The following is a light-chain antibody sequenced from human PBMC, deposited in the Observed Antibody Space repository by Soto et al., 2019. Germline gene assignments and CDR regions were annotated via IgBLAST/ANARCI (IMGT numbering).Light chain of an antibody. V-gene: IGKV3-20*01. Sequence: EIVLTQSPGTLSLSPGERATLSCRASQSVSSSYLAWYQQKPGQAPRLFIYAASIRATGIPDRFSGSGSGTDFTLTISSLGPEDFAVYYCQQYGLSPRTFGRGTKVEIK. J-gene: IGKJ1*01. CDR1: QSVSSSY. CDR2: AAS. CDR3: QQYGLSPRT.